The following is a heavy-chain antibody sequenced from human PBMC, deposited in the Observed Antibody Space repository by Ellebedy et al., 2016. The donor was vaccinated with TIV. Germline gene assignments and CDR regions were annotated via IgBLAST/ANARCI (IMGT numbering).Heavy chain of an antibody. Sequence: GESLKISCKGSGYSFTSYWIGWVRQMPGKGLEWMGIIYPGDSDTRYSPSFQGQVTISADKSISTAYLQWSSLKASDTAMYYCARLFNLHYYGSGSYHFDYWGQGTLVTVSS. J-gene: IGHJ4*02. D-gene: IGHD3-10*01. CDR3: ARLFNLHYYGSGSYHFDY. V-gene: IGHV5-51*01. CDR2: IYPGDSDT. CDR1: GYSFTSYW.